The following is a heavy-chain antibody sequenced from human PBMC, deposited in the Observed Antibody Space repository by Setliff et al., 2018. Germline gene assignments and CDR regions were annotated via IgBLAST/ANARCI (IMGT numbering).Heavy chain of an antibody. CDR3: AGTYYNFWSALDYYYYGMDV. V-gene: IGHV1-46*01. D-gene: IGHD3-3*01. J-gene: IGHJ6*02. Sequence: GASVKVSCKASGYTFTTYYMHWVRQAPGQGLEWMGVINPSDGSTTYAQKFQGRVKMTRDTSTSTVYMELSSLRSEDTAVYYCAGTYYNFWSALDYYYYGMDVWGQGTTVTVSS. CDR1: GYTFTTYY. CDR2: INPSDGST.